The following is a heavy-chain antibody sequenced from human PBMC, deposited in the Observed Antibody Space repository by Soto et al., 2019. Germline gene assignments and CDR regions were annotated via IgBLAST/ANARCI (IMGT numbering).Heavy chain of an antibody. J-gene: IGHJ4*02. Sequence: ASLKVSCKASGYTFTGYYMHWVRQAPGQGLEWMGWINPNSGGTNYAQKFQGWVTMTRDTSISTAYMELSRLRSDDTAVYYCARVRFGGSYYFDYWGQGTLVTVSS. V-gene: IGHV1-2*04. CDR2: INPNSGGT. CDR1: GYTFTGYY. CDR3: ARVRFGGSYYFDY. D-gene: IGHD1-26*01.